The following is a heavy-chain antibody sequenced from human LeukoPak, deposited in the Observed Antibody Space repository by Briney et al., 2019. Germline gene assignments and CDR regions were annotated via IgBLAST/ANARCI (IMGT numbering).Heavy chain of an antibody. D-gene: IGHD2-21*02. CDR2: ISRDSST. CDR1: DLPVRSNY. V-gene: IGHV3-53*01. CDR3: RVCGGDCSLIDT. J-gene: IGHJ5*02. Sequence: GGSLRLSCAASDLPVRSNYMSWVRQAPGKGLECVSYISRDSSTTYAASVKGRFTTSRDNSGNTLYLQMNNLRTEDTAVYYCRVCGGDCSLIDTWGQGTLVTVSS.